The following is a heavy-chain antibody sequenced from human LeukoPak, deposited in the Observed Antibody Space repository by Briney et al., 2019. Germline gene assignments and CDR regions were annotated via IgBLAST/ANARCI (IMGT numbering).Heavy chain of an antibody. V-gene: IGHV4-61*08. CDR1: GGSISSGGYS. J-gene: IGHJ6*02. Sequence: PSQTLSLTCAVSGGSISSGGYSWSWIRQPPGKGLEWIGYIYYSGSTNYNPSLKSRVTISVDTSKNQFSLKLSSVTAADTAVYYCARGALQYYYYYGMDVWGQGTTVTVSS. D-gene: IGHD4-11*01. CDR2: IYYSGST. CDR3: ARGALQYYYYYGMDV.